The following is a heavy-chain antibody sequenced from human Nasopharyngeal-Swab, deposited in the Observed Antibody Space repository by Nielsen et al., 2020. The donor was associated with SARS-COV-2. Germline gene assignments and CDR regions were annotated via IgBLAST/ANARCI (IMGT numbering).Heavy chain of an antibody. V-gene: IGHV4-59*01. CDR2: IYYSGST. CDR1: GGSISSYY. Sequence: SETLSLTCTVSGGSISSYYWSWIRQPPGKGLEWIGYIYYSGSTNYNPSLKSRVTISVDTSKNQFSLKLSSVTAADTAVYYCARVGKIAAADRNFWFDPRGQGTLVTVSS. D-gene: IGHD6-13*01. CDR3: ARVGKIAAADRNFWFDP. J-gene: IGHJ5*02.